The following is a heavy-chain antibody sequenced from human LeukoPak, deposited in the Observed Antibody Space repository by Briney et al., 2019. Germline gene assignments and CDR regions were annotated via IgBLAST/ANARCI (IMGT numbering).Heavy chain of an antibody. V-gene: IGHV3-23*01. D-gene: IGHD3-9*01. CDR1: GFTFSNYA. CDR2: ILGSGGST. CDR3: AKWGDYDVLTGYYVPDY. J-gene: IGHJ4*02. Sequence: PGGSLRLSCAASGFTFSNYAMSWVRQAPGEGLEWVSAILGSGGSTYYADSVKDRFTVSRDNSKSTLYLQMNSLRAEDTALYYCAKWGDYDVLTGYYVPDYWGQGTLVTVSS.